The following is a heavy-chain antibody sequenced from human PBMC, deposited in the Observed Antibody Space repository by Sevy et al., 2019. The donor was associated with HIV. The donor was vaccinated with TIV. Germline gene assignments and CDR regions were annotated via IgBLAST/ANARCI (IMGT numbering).Heavy chain of an antibody. CDR1: GFNFGSYA. CDR3: AKDNHYDSRGYYYGMRPSEGAFDI. J-gene: IGHJ3*02. CDR2: ISGSGGST. V-gene: IGHV3-23*01. D-gene: IGHD3-22*01. Sequence: GGSLRLSCAASGFNFGSYAMSWVHQAPGKGLEWVSAISGSGGSTYYADSVKGRFTISRDNSKNTLDLQMNSLRAEDTAIYYCAKDNHYDSRGYYYGMRPSEGAFDIWGQGTMVTVSS.